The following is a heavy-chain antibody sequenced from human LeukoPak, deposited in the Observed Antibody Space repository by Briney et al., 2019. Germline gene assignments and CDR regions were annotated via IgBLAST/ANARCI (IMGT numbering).Heavy chain of an antibody. Sequence: GGSLRLSCAASGFTFSNYAMSWVRQAPGKGLEWVSVISGSGGSTYHADSVKGRFTISRDNSNNTLYLQMNSLRAEDTAIYYCAKVRSAVVAAATNYWGQGTLVTVSS. CDR1: GFTFSNYA. CDR3: AKVRSAVVAAATNY. CDR2: ISGSGGST. V-gene: IGHV3-23*01. J-gene: IGHJ4*02. D-gene: IGHD2-15*01.